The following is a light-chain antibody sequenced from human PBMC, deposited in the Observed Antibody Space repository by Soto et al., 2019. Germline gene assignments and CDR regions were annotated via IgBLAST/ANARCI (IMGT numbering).Light chain of an antibody. Sequence: DMQMTQSPSSLSASVGDRVTITGRASQRISTYLKWYQQKPGKAPKFLIYAASSLQSGVPSRFSGGGSGTDFTLTISSLQPEDFATYYCQQSSMTPITFGQGTRLEIK. CDR1: QRISTY. V-gene: IGKV1-39*01. CDR2: AAS. CDR3: QQSSMTPIT. J-gene: IGKJ5*01.